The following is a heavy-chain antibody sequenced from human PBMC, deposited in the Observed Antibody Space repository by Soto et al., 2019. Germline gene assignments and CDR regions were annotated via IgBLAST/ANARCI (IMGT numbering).Heavy chain of an antibody. CDR1: GGSISSYY. V-gene: IGHV4-59*01. J-gene: IGHJ5*02. CDR2: IYDSGIT. Sequence: PSETLSLPCTVSGGSISSYYWSWIREPPGKGLEWIGYIYDSGITNYSPSLKRRLTIALVTSKNQFSLKLSSVTAADTAVYYCTRGSGSGNYSYNYFDPWGQRTLVTVSS. CDR3: TRGSGSGNYSYNYFDP. D-gene: IGHD3-10*01.